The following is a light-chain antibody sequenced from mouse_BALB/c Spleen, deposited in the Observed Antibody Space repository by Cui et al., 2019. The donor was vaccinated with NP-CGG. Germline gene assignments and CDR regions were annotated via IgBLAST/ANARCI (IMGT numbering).Light chain of an antibody. Sequence: QAVVTQESALTTSPGETVTFTCRSSTGAVTTSNYANWVQEKPDHLFTGLIGGTNNRVPGVPARFSGSLIGDKAALTITGAQTEDEAKYSCALWYSNHWVFGGGTKLTVL. V-gene: IGLV1*01. CDR1: TGAVTTSNY. J-gene: IGLJ1*01. CDR2: GTN. CDR3: ALWYSNHWV.